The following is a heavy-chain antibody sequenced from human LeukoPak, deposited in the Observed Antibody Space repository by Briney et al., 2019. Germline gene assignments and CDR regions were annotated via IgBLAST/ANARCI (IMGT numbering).Heavy chain of an antibody. D-gene: IGHD2-15*01. Sequence: GGSLRLSCEASGFTFSNYWMSWVCQAPGKRLEWVANIKGDGSEIYYVDSVKGRFTISRDNDKNSLYLQMNNLRAEDTAVYYCARDGSSFDYWGQGALVTVSS. V-gene: IGHV3-7*01. J-gene: IGHJ4*02. CDR1: GFTFSNYW. CDR3: ARDGSSFDY. CDR2: IKGDGSEI.